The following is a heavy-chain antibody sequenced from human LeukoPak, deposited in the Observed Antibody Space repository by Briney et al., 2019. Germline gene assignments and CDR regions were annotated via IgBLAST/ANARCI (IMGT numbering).Heavy chain of an antibody. CDR2: IYYSGSP. J-gene: IGHJ3*02. CDR1: RASISIYS. CDR3: AKSNRYCGTASCYEAFDI. D-gene: IGHD2-2*01. V-gene: IGHV4-59*03. Sequence: SETLSLTCTVSRASISIYSWSWIRQPPGQGLEWLGYIYYSGSPNCNPSLKNRVTMSIDTSRNQFSLKVNSVTAADTAVYYCAKSNRYCGTASCYEAFDIWGQGTMVTVSS.